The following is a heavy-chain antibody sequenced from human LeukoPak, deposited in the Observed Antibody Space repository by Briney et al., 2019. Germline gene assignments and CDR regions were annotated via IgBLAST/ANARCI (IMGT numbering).Heavy chain of an antibody. CDR1: GYSFTSYW. D-gene: IGHD2-2*01. V-gene: IGHV5-51*01. J-gene: IGHJ4*02. CDR3: ARQRCSSTSCPAYFDY. CDR2: IYPGDSDT. Sequence: GESLKISCKGSGYSFTSYWIGWVRQMPGKGLKWMGIIYPGDSDTRYSPSFQGQVTISADKSISTAYLQWSSLKASDTAMYYCARQRCSSTSCPAYFDYWGQGTLVTVSS.